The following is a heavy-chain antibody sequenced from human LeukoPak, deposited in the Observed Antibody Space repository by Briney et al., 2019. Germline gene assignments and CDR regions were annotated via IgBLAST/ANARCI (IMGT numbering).Heavy chain of an antibody. D-gene: IGHD3-10*02. CDR1: GYSISNGYY. V-gene: IGHV4-38-2*02. CDR3: ARDPICYPRLGYFDY. Sequence: SETLSLTCAVSGYSISNGYYWGWIRQPPGKGLEWIGSFFHGGTTYYNPSLKSRVTISGDTSKNQISLKLSSVTAADTAVYYCARDPICYPRLGYFDYWGQGTLVTVSS. CDR2: FFHGGTT. J-gene: IGHJ4*02.